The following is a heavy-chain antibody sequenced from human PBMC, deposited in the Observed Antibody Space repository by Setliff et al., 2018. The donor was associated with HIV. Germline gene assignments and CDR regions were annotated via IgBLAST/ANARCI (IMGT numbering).Heavy chain of an antibody. D-gene: IGHD6-13*01. CDR2: IIPVYGTP. CDR3: AREGAYSSPRNYYFDY. Sequence: WASVKVSCKASGYTFSSYAINWVRQAPGQGLEWMGGIIPVYGTPKYAQKMQGRVTITTIESTSTAYMELTSLRSDDTAVYYCAREGAYSSPRNYYFDYWGQGTLVTVSS. CDR1: GYTFSSYA. V-gene: IGHV1-69*05. J-gene: IGHJ4*02.